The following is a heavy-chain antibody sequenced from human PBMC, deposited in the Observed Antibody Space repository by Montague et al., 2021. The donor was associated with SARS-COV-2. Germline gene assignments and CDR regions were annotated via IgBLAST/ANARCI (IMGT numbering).Heavy chain of an antibody. CDR3: ARPALESYSKSWCLDY. J-gene: IGHJ4*02. CDR2: ISYDGSNK. Sequence: SLRLSCAVSGFTFSSYAMHWVRQAPGKGLEWVAVISYDGSNKYYADSVKGRFTISRDNPKNTLYLQMNSLRAEDTAVYYCARPALESYSKSWCLDYWGQGTLVTVSS. D-gene: IGHD6-13*01. V-gene: IGHV3-30*04. CDR1: GFTFSSYA.